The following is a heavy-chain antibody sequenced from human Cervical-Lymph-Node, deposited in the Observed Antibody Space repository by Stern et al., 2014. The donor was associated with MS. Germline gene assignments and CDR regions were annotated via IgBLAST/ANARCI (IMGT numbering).Heavy chain of an antibody. Sequence: EVQLVESGGALVKPGGSLRLSCAASGFTFSNAWMRWVRPAPGQGLEWVGRIKSRSNGGTTDYAAPVKGRFTISRDDSKNTLYLQMNSLKTEDTAVYYCTTCSGDDPTHDYWGQGTLVTVSS. V-gene: IGHV3-15*02. D-gene: IGHD4-17*01. CDR3: TTCSGDDPTHDY. J-gene: IGHJ4*02. CDR1: GFTFSNAW. CDR2: IKSRSNGGTT.